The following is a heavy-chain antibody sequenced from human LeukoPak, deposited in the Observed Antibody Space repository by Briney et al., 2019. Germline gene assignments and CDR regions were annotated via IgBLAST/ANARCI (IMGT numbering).Heavy chain of an antibody. CDR3: ARGEASGQWLVFDL. V-gene: IGHV1-18*01. CDR1: GYTFTSYG. Sequence: ASVKVSCKASGYTFTSYGISWVRQAPGQGLEWMGWISAYNGNTNYAQKLQGRVTMTRNTSISTAYMELSSLRSEDTAVYYCARGEASGQWLVFDLWGRGTLVTVSS. D-gene: IGHD6-19*01. J-gene: IGHJ2*01. CDR2: ISAYNGNT.